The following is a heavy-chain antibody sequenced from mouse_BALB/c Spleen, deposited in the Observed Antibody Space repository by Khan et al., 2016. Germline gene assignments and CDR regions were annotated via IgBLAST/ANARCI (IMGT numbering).Heavy chain of an antibody. J-gene: IGHJ3*01. D-gene: IGHD2-4*01. CDR3: AREGLRRGFAY. V-gene: IGHV5-4*02. CDR2: ISDGGSYT. Sequence: EVELVESGGGLVKPGGSLKLSCAASGFTFSDYYMYWVRQTPEKRLEWVATISDGGSYTYYPDSVKGRFTISRDNAKNNLYLQMSSLKSEDTDMXYCAREGLRRGFAYWGQGTLVTVSA. CDR1: GFTFSDYY.